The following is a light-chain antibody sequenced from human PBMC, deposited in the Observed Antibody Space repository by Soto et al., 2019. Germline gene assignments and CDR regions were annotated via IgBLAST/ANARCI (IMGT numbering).Light chain of an antibody. CDR2: EVN. CDR1: SSDVGTYNY. Sequence: QSVLAQPASVSGSPGQSITISCTGTSSDVGTYNYVSWYQQHPGKAPKLIIHEVNNRPSGVSDRFSGSKSGNTASLTISGLQGDDEADYYCNSYTSTSTYVFGTGTKGTVL. J-gene: IGLJ1*01. CDR3: NSYTSTSTYV. V-gene: IGLV2-14*01.